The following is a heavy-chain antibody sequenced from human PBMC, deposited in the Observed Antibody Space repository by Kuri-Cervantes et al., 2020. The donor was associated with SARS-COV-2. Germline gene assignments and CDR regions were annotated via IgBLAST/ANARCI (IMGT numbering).Heavy chain of an antibody. V-gene: IGHV3-66*02. Sequence: GGSLRLSCAASGFTVSSNYMSWVRQAPGKGLEWVSVIYSGGSTYYADSVKGRFTISRDNSKNTLYLQMNSLRAEDTAVYYCARVEVAGMSYGMDVWGQGTTVTDSS. CDR1: GFTVSSNY. CDR2: IYSGGST. J-gene: IGHJ6*02. D-gene: IGHD6-19*01. CDR3: ARVEVAGMSYGMDV.